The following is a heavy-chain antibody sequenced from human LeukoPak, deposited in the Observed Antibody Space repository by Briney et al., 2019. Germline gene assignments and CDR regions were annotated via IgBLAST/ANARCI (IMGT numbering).Heavy chain of an antibody. Sequence: PGGSLRLSCAASGLTFSNYGMHWVRQAPGKGLEWVAFISYDGSDKYYADSVKGRFTFSRDNSENTLYLQMNSLRAEDTAVYYCARDLPLWFGKLGFEYWGQGTLVTVSS. J-gene: IGHJ4*02. V-gene: IGHV3-30*19. CDR3: ARDLPLWFGKLGFEY. CDR2: ISYDGSDK. CDR1: GLTFSNYG. D-gene: IGHD3-10*01.